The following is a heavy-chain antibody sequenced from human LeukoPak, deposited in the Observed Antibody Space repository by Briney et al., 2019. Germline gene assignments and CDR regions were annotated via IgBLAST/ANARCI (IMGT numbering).Heavy chain of an antibody. Sequence: PGRSLRLSCAASGFTFSSYGMHWVRQAPGKGLEWVAFIRYDGSNKYYADSVKGRFTISRDNSKNTLYLQMNSLRAEDTAVYYCAKSSKYSSSWTEYYYYYYGMDVWGQGTTVTVSS. CDR2: IRYDGSNK. CDR1: GFTFSSYG. V-gene: IGHV3-30*02. CDR3: AKSSKYSSSWTEYYYYYYGMDV. J-gene: IGHJ6*02. D-gene: IGHD6-13*01.